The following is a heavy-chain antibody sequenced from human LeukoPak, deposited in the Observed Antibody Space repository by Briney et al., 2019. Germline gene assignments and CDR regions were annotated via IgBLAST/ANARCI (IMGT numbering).Heavy chain of an antibody. Sequence: GGSLRPSCAGSGFTFSSYEMNWVRQAPGKGLEWVSYISSSGRAIYYADSVKGRFTVSRDNAKNSLYLQMNSLRAEDTAVYYCARCPRWAHFDYWGQGTLVTVSS. CDR3: ARCPRWAHFDY. D-gene: IGHD4-23*01. V-gene: IGHV3-48*03. CDR1: GFTFSSYE. CDR2: ISSSGRAI. J-gene: IGHJ4*02.